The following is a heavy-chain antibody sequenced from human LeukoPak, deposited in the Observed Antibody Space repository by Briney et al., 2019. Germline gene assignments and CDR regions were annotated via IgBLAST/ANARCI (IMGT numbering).Heavy chain of an antibody. V-gene: IGHV3-7*01. CDR2: INSDGSEK. CDR3: ARGGMIVVTY. CDR1: GFTFTTYW. Sequence: GGSLRLSCAASGFTFTTYWMTWVRQAPGKGLEWVANINSDGSEKYYVDSVKGRFTISRDNARTSLYLHMNSLRVEDTAVYYCARGGMIVVTYWGQGTLVTVYS. J-gene: IGHJ4*02. D-gene: IGHD2-21*01.